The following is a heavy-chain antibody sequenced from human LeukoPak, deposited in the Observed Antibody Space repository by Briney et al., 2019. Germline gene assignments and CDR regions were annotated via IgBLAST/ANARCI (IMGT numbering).Heavy chain of an antibody. D-gene: IGHD1-26*01. V-gene: IGHV4-31*03. CDR3: ARWSYSGTNWFDP. CDR2: IYYSGST. CDR1: GGSISSGGYY. J-gene: IGHJ5*02. Sequence: PSETLSLTCTVSGGSISSGGYYWSWIRQHPGKGLEWIGYIYYSGSTYYNPSLKSRVTISVDTSKNQFSLKLSPVTAADTAVYYCARWSYSGTNWFDPWGQGTLVTVSS.